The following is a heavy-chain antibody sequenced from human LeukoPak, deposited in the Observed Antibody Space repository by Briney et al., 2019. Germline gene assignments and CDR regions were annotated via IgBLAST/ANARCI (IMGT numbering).Heavy chain of an antibody. V-gene: IGHV3-23*01. J-gene: IGHJ4*02. Sequence: GGTLRLSCVGSGYTFTTYGMSWVRQAPGKGLEWVSGLDNNGDNTYYADSVKGRFTISRDNSKNTLYLQMNSLRAEDTAVYYCAKAHDYYDSSGPLPDYWGQGTLVTVSS. CDR2: LDNNGDNT. CDR3: AKAHDYYDSSGPLPDY. D-gene: IGHD3-22*01. CDR1: GYTFTTYG.